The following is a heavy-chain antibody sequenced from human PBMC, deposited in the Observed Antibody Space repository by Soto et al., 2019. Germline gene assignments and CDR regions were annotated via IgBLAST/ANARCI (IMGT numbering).Heavy chain of an antibody. CDR1: GFTFSGYY. D-gene: IGHD6-19*01. V-gene: IGHV3-11*01. Sequence: GGSLRLSCAASGFTFSGYYMSWIRQAPGKGLEWVSYISGSGGTIYYTDSVKGRFTISRDNAKNSLYLQMNSLRAEDTAVYYCARGSKGYSRGFDPWGQGTLVTVSS. CDR3: ARGSKGYSRGFDP. CDR2: ISGSGGTI. J-gene: IGHJ5*02.